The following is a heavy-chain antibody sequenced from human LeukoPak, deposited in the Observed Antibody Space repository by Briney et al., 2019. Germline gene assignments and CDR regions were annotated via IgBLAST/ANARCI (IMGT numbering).Heavy chain of an antibody. CDR2: ISGSGGST. Sequence: PSETLSLTCAVSGGSISSNSYYWGWIRQAPGKGLEWVSAISGSGGSTYYADSVKGRFTISRDNSKNTLYLQMNSLRAEDTAVYYCAKDWGYCSGGSCYYYYMDVWGKGTTVTISS. CDR1: GGSISSNSYY. D-gene: IGHD2-15*01. V-gene: IGHV3-23*01. J-gene: IGHJ6*03. CDR3: AKDWGYCSGGSCYYYYMDV.